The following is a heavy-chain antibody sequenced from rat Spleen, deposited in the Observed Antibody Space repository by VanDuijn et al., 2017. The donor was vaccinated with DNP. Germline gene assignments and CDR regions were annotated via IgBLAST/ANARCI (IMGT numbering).Heavy chain of an antibody. J-gene: IGHJ1*01. Sequence: EVQFQESGPGLVKPSQSLSLTCSVTGYSITSNYRWNWIRKFPGDKMEWIGHISYSGSTGYNPSLKSRISITRDTSKNQFFLHLNSVTTEDTATYYCARGNDGYFPNWYFDLWGPGTMVTVSS. V-gene: IGHV3-1*01. D-gene: IGHD1-12*03. CDR1: GYSITSNY. CDR3: ARGNDGYFPNWYFDL. CDR2: ISYSGST.